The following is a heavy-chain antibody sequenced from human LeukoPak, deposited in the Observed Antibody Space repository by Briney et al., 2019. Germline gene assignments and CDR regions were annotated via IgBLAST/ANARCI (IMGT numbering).Heavy chain of an antibody. CDR1: GFTFSSYS. D-gene: IGHD5-12*01. V-gene: IGHV3-21*01. CDR2: ISSSSSYI. Sequence: KPGGSLRLSCAASGFTFSSYSMNWVRQAPGKGLEWVSSISSSSSYIYYADSVKGRFTISRDNAKNSLYLQMNSLRAEDTAVYYCARGSIVATIGWAPYPYYGMDVWGQGTTVTVSS. J-gene: IGHJ6*02. CDR3: ARGSIVATIGWAPYPYYGMDV.